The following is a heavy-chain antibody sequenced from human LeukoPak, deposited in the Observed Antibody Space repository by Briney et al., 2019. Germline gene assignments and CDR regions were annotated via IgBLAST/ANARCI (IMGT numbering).Heavy chain of an antibody. CDR2: ISYDGSNK. CDR1: GFTFSSYG. CDR3: AKDTFSGGSSFRVGGFDI. J-gene: IGHJ3*02. D-gene: IGHD2-15*01. Sequence: PGRSLRLSCAASGFTFSSYGMHWVRQAPGKGLEWVAVISYDGSNKYYADSVKGRFTISRDNSKSTLYLQMNSLRVEDTAVYYCAKDTFSGGSSFRVGGFDIWGQGTMVTVSS. V-gene: IGHV3-30*18.